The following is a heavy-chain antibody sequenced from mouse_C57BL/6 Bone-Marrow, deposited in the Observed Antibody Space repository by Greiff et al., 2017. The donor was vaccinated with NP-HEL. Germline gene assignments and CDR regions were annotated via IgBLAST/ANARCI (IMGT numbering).Heavy chain of an antibody. CDR1: YTFTDYYM. J-gene: IGHJ2*01. CDR3: ITTVVATNFDY. Sequence: VHVKQSGPELVKPGASVKMSCKASGYTFTDYYMHWVKQKPGKGLEWIGEIYPGSGNTYYNEKFKGKATLTAHTSSSTAYMQLSSLTSEDSAVYFCAITTVVATNFDYWGQGTTLTVSS. V-gene: IGHV1-83*01. CDR2: YPGSGNTY. D-gene: IGHD1-1*01.